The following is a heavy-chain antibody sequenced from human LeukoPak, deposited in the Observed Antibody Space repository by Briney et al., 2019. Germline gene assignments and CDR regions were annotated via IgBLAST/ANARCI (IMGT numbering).Heavy chain of an antibody. CDR1: GDSTRNYY. CDR2: IYYSGST. V-gene: IGHV4-59*01. J-gene: IGHJ6*03. Sequence: PSETLSLTCTVSGDSTRNYYWSWIRQPPGKGLEWIGYIYYSGSTNYNPSLKSRVTISVDTSKNQFSLKLSSVTAADTAVYYCARVSRGTQYDILTKTSANYYYYMDVWGKGTTVTISS. D-gene: IGHD3-9*01. CDR3: ARVSRGTQYDILTKTSANYYYYMDV.